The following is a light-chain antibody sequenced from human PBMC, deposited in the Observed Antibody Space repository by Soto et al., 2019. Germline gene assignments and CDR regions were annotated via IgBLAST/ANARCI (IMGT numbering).Light chain of an antibody. V-gene: IGKV4-1*01. CDR1: QSVLYSFNNKNY. J-gene: IGKJ2*01. CDR3: QQYYSTPPYT. CDR2: WAS. Sequence: DIVMTKSPDSLAVSLGERATINCKSSQSVLYSFNNKNYLAWYQQKPGQPPKLLIYWASTRESGVPDRFSGSGSGTDFTLTISSLQAEDVAVHYCQQYYSTPPYTFGQGTKLEIK.